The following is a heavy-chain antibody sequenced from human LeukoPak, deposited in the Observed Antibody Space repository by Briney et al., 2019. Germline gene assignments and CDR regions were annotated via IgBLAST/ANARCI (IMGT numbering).Heavy chain of an antibody. V-gene: IGHV3-74*01. J-gene: IGHJ4*02. CDR1: GFTFSSYW. CDR2: INGDGSST. CDR3: AKRDY. Sequence: PGGSLRLSCAASGFTFSSYWMNWVRQAPGKGLVWVSRINGDGSSTNYADSVKGRFTISRDNAKNTLYLQMNSLRAEDTAVYYCAKRDYWGQGTLVTVSS.